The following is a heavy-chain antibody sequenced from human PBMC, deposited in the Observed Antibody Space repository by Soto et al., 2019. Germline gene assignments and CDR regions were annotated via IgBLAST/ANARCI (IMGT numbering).Heavy chain of an antibody. CDR2: IIPISGST. CDR1: GCTFGSYA. CDR3: AGGGSKGDV. D-gene: IGHD3-16*01. V-gene: IGHV1-69*12. Sequence: QVQLVQSGAEVKKPGSSVKVSCKASGCTFGSYAVTWVRQAPGQGLEWMGGIIPISGSTVYAPKFQARVTITADQSTRTAYMELSSRRAEETATYYCAGGGSKGDVWGQGTKVTVSS. J-gene: IGHJ6*02.